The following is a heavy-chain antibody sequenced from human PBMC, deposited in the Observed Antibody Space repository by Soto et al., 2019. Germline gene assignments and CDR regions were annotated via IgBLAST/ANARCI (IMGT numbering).Heavy chain of an antibody. Sequence: QVQLVESGGGVVQPGRSLRLSCAASGFTFSSYGMHWVRQAPGKGLEWVAVISYDGSNKYYADSVKGRFTISRDNSKNTLYLQMNSLRAEDTAVYYCAKGLVVPAGMDVWGQGTTVTVSS. D-gene: IGHD2-2*01. J-gene: IGHJ6*02. CDR1: GFTFSSYG. CDR2: ISYDGSNK. V-gene: IGHV3-30*18. CDR3: AKGLVVPAGMDV.